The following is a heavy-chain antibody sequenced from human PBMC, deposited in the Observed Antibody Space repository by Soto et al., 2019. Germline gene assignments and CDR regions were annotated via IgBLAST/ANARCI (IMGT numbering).Heavy chain of an antibody. CDR2: ISAYNGNT. Sequence: QVQLVQSGAEVKKPGASVKVSCKASGYTFTSYGISWVRQAPGQGLEWMGWISAYNGNTNYAQKLQGRVTMTTDTSTSKAYMELRNLRSDDTAVYYCALYSSGWAIDYWGQGTLVTVSS. CDR1: GYTFTSYG. D-gene: IGHD6-19*01. CDR3: ALYSSGWAIDY. J-gene: IGHJ4*02. V-gene: IGHV1-18*01.